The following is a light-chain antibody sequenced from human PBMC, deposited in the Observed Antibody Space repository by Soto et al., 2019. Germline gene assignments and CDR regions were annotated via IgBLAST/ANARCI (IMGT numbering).Light chain of an antibody. Sequence: EIVLTQSPGTLSLSTGERATLSFRASQSVSSSYLAWYQHKPGQAPRLLIYGASSRATGIPDRFSGSGSGTDFTLTITRLEPEDFAVYYCQQYGGSPRTFCQGT. J-gene: IGKJ1*01. CDR1: QSVSSSY. V-gene: IGKV3-20*01. CDR3: QQYGGSPRT. CDR2: GAS.